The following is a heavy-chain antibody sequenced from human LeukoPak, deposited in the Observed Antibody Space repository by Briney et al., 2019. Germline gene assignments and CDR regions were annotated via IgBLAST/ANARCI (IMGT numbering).Heavy chain of an antibody. V-gene: IGHV3-21*01. J-gene: IGHJ4*02. CDR1: GFTFSSYS. Sequence: GGSLRLSCAASGFTFSSYSMNWVRQAPGKGLEWVSPISSSSSYIYYADSVKGRFTISRDNAKNSLYLQMNSLRAEDTAVYYCAREQSGSLDYWGQGTLVTVSS. D-gene: IGHD5-12*01. CDR2: ISSSSSYI. CDR3: AREQSGSLDY.